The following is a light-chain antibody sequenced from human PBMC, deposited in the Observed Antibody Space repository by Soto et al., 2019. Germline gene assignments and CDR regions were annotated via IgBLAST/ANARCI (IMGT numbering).Light chain of an antibody. CDR1: QSVSSN. CDR3: QQHNNWPPWT. Sequence: EIVMTQSPATLSVSPGERATLSCRASQSVSSNLAWYQQKPGQAPRLLMYGASTRATGIPDRFSGSGSGTESTLTISSLQSEDFAVYYCQQHNNWPPWTFGQGTKVQIK. CDR2: GAS. J-gene: IGKJ1*01. V-gene: IGKV3-15*01.